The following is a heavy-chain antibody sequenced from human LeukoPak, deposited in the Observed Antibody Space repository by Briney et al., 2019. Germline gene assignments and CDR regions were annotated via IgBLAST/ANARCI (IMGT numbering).Heavy chain of an antibody. J-gene: IGHJ4*02. D-gene: IGHD3-10*01. CDR2: ISSTAENT. CDR3: ANQRGGF. V-gene: IGHV3-23*01. CDR1: GFRFSNFA. Sequence: GGSLRLSCVASGFRFSNFAMSWVRQAPGKGLEWVSAISSTAENTYYADSVKGRFSISRDNSRNTVHLQMNSLRPEDTAVYYCANQRGGFWGQGTLVTVSS.